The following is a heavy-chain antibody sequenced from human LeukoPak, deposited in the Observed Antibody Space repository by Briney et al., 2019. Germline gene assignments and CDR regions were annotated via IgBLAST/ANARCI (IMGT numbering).Heavy chain of an antibody. D-gene: IGHD6-19*01. CDR2: IYYSGST. V-gene: IGHV4-39*02. J-gene: IGHJ4*02. CDR1: GGSISSSSYY. Sequence: SSETLSLTCTVSGGSISSSSYYWGWIRQPPGKGLEWIGSIYYSGSTYYNPSLKSRVTISVDTSKNQFSLKLSSVTAADTAVYYCARDLVAVAGTEYYFDYWGQGTLVTVSS. CDR3: ARDLVAVAGTEYYFDY.